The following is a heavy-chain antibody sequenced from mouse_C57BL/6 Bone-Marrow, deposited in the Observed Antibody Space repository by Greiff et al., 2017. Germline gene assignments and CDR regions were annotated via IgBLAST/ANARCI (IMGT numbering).Heavy chain of an antibody. V-gene: IGHV1-80*01. CDR1: GYAFSSYW. CDR3: ARRGITTVVAPWYFDV. J-gene: IGHJ1*03. CDR2: IYPGAGDT. D-gene: IGHD1-1*01. Sequence: QVQLQQSGAELVKPGASVKISCKASGYAFSSYWMNWVKQRPGKGLEWIGQIYPGAGDTNYNGKFKGKATLTADKSSSTAYMQLSRLTSEDSAVYFCARRGITTVVAPWYFDVWGTGTTVTVSS.